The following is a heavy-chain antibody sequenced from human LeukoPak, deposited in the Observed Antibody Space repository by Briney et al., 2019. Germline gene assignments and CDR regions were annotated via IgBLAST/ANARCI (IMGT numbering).Heavy chain of an antibody. CDR1: GFTFSDYY. CDR3: ARGSYYDSSGYFDY. Sequence: KPGGSLRLSCAASGFTFSDYYMSWIRQAPGKGLEWLSYISSSNAIYSADSVKGRFTISRDNAKNSLYLQMNSLRAEDTAVYYCARGSYYDSSGYFDYWGQGTLVTVSS. J-gene: IGHJ4*02. D-gene: IGHD3-22*01. V-gene: IGHV3-11*04. CDR2: ISSSNAI.